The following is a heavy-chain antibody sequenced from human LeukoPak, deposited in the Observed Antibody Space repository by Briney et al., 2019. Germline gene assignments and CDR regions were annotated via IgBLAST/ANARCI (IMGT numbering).Heavy chain of an antibody. J-gene: IGHJ3*02. D-gene: IGHD1-26*01. CDR3: ARHPSKSSGSYYGAFDI. Sequence: SETLSLTCTVSGGSISSYYWSWIRQPPGKGLEWIGYIYYSGSTSYNPSLKSRVTISVDTSMNQFSLKLSAVTAADTAVYYCARHPSKSSGSYYGAFDIWGQGTTVTVSS. CDR1: GGSISSYY. CDR2: IYYSGST. V-gene: IGHV4-59*08.